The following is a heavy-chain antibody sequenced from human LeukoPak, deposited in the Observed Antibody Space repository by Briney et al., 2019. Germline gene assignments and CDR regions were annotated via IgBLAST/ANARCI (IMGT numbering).Heavy chain of an antibody. CDR3: ARGKLGYYYYHMDA. Sequence: GASVKVSCKASGGTFSSYAISWVRQAPGQGLEWMGGIIPIYGTPHSAQKFQGRVTITTDESTSTAFMDLSSLRSEDTAVYYCARGKLGYYYYHMDAWGEGTTVTVSS. J-gene: IGHJ6*03. CDR1: GGTFSSYA. CDR2: IIPIYGTP. D-gene: IGHD3-3*02. V-gene: IGHV1-69*05.